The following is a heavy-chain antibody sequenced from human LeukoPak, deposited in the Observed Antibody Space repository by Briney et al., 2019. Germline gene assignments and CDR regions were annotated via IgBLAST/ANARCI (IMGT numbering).Heavy chain of an antibody. CDR1: GYTFTSYA. V-gene: IGHV1-3*03. Sequence: ASVKVSCKASGYTFTSYAMHWVRQAPGQRLEWMGWINAGNGNTKYSQEFQGRVTITRDTSASTAYMELSSLRSEDMAVYYCARDAHYYGSGSYYDYWGQGTLVTVSS. CDR2: INAGNGNT. CDR3: ARDAHYYGSGSYYDY. J-gene: IGHJ4*02. D-gene: IGHD3-10*01.